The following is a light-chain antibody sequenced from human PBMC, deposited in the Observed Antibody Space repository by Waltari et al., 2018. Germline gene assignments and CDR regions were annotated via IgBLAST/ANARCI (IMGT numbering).Light chain of an antibody. V-gene: IGKV4-1*01. CDR2: WAS. J-gene: IGKJ4*01. CDR1: QSILNVSKNEGC. CDR3: QQYISPPLT. Sequence: DIVMTQSPDSLAVSLGGGATIHCSASQSILNVSKNEGCLAWYQRKPGQPPKLLIFWASTRESGVPDRFSGGRSGSDFTLTITSLRPEDVALYFCQQYISPPLTFGGGTKVEIK.